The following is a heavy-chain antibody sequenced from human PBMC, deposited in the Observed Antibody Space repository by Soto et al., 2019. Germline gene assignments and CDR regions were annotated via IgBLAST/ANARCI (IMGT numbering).Heavy chain of an antibody. Sequence: QVQLVQSGPAVTKPGSSVKVSCKASGGTFSSYAISWVRQAPGQGLEWMGGIIPILGTANYAQKFQRRVTITADDSTSTAYMELCSLRSDDTAVYYCASPTPMVRAYYGMDVWGQGTTVTFSS. D-gene: IGHD3-10*01. CDR3: ASPTPMVRAYYGMDV. V-gene: IGHV1-69*01. CDR1: GGTFSSYA. CDR2: IIPILGTA. J-gene: IGHJ6*02.